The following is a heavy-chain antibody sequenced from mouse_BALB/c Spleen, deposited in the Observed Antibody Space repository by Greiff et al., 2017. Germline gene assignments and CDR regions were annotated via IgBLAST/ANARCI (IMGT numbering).Heavy chain of an antibody. CDR3: ARNYGSYAMDY. CDR2: ISSGGSYT. V-gene: IGHV5-9-3*01. D-gene: IGHD1-1*01. J-gene: IGHJ4*01. CDR1: GFTFSSYA. Sequence: EVQLVESGGGLVKPGGSLKLSCAASGFTFSSYAMSWVRQTPEKRLEWVATISSGGSYTYYPDSVKGRFTISRDNAKNTLYLQMSSLRSEDTAMYYCARNYGSYAMDYWGQGTSVTVSS.